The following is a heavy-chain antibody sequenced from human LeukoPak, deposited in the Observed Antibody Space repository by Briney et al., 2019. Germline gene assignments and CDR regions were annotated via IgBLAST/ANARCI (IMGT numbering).Heavy chain of an antibody. J-gene: IGHJ4*02. CDR3: ARQYGLRHFDY. V-gene: IGHV3-7*01. CDR2: IKQDGSEK. CDR1: GFTFSSYW. D-gene: IGHD3/OR15-3a*01. Sequence: SGGSLRLSCAASGFTFSSYWMSWVRQAPGKGLEWVANIKQDGSEKYYVDPVKGRFTISRDNAKNSLYLQMNSLRAEDTAVYYCARQYGLRHFDYWGQGTLVTVSS.